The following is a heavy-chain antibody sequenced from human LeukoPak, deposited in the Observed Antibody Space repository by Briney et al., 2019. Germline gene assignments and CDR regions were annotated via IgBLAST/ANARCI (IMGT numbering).Heavy chain of an antibody. Sequence: GGSLRLSXAASGFTFSNYGMHWVRQTPGKGLEWVALIWYDGSNKYYVDSVQGRFTISRDNSKNTLYLQMNSLRADDTAVYFCARAGYCSGGNCHIVLDHYYYMDVWGKGTTVTVSS. J-gene: IGHJ6*03. CDR2: IWYDGSNK. CDR1: GFTFSNYG. D-gene: IGHD2-15*01. V-gene: IGHV3-33*08. CDR3: ARAGYCSGGNCHIVLDHYYYMDV.